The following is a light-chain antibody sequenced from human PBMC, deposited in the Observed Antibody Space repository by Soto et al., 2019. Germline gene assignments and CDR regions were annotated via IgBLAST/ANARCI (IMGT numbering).Light chain of an antibody. CDR3: NSYAGGLVL. CDR2: DVN. Sequence: QSAVTQPRSVSGSPGQSVTISCTGTNNDVGFYNYVSWYQQQLGKAPKLLIYDVNKRPSGVPPRFSGSKSANTASLTISGLQAADEADYYCNSYAGGLVLFGGGTKVTVL. CDR1: NNDVGFYNY. V-gene: IGLV2-11*01. J-gene: IGLJ2*01.